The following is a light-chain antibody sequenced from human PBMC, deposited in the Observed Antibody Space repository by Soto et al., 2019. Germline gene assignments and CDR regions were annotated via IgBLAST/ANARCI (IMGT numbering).Light chain of an antibody. CDR3: QQYYSNPLT. J-gene: IGKJ3*01. CDR2: WAS. Sequence: DIVMTQSPDSLAVSLGERATINCKSSQSVLYSSNNKNYLAWYQQKPGQPPKLLIYWASTRESVVPDRFSGSGSGTDFTLTISSLQAEDGAVYYCQQYYSNPLTFGTGTKVDIK. V-gene: IGKV4-1*01. CDR1: QSVLYSSNNKNY.